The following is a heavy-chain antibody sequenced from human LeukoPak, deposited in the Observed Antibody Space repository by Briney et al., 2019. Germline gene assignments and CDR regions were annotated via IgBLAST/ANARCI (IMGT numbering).Heavy chain of an antibody. D-gene: IGHD1-26*01. V-gene: IGHV3-11*06. CDR3: AREVHGFSGSYRTYYYYMDV. J-gene: IGHJ6*03. CDR2: ISSSSSYI. Sequence: GGSLRLSCAASGFTFSDYYMSWIRQAPGKGLEWVSSISSSSSYIYYADSVKGRFTISRDNAKNSLYLQMNSLRAEDTAVYYCAREVHGFSGSYRTYYYYMDVWGKGTTVTVSS. CDR1: GFTFSDYY.